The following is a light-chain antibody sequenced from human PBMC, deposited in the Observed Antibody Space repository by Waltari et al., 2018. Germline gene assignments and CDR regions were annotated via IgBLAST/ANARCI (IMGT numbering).Light chain of an antibody. J-gene: IGLJ1*01. CDR2: DVS. CDR1: SSDVGGYKY. Sequence: QSALTQPASVSGSPGQSITLSCTGTSSDVGGYKYVSWYQQHPGKAPKLIIYDVSNRPSGLSNRFSGSKSGNTASLTISGLQAEDEADYYCSSYTSSSTRVFGSGTKVTVL. CDR3: SSYTSSSTRV. V-gene: IGLV2-14*01.